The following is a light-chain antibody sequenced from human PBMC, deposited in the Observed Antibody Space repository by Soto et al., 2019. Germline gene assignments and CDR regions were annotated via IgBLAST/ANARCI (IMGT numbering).Light chain of an antibody. V-gene: IGLV2-23*02. CDR3: CSYAGRDVV. CDR2: EVS. CDR1: SSDVGSYNL. J-gene: IGLJ2*01. Sequence: SALTQPASVSGSPGQSITISCTGTSSDVGSYNLVSWYQQHPGKAPKLMIYEVSKRPSGVSNRFSGSKSGNTASLTISGLQTEDEADYYCCSYAGRDVVFGGGTKLTVL.